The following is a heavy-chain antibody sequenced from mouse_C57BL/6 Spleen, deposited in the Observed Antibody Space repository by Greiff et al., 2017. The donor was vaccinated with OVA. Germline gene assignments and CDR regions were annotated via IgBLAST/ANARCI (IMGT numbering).Heavy chain of an antibody. Sequence: VQVVESGGGLVKPGGSLKLSCAASGFTFSSYAMSWVRQTPEKRLEWVATISDGGSYTYYPDNVKGRFTISRDNAKNNLYLQMSHLKSEDTAMYYCARGGITTEDYAMDYWGQGTSVTVSS. CDR1: GFTFSSYA. CDR3: ARGGITTEDYAMDY. CDR2: ISDGGSYT. V-gene: IGHV5-4*01. D-gene: IGHD1-1*01. J-gene: IGHJ4*01.